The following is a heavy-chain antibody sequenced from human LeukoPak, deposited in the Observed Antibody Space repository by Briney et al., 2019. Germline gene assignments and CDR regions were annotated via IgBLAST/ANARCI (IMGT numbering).Heavy chain of an antibody. CDR3: ARGNWFDP. Sequence: PGGSLTLSCAASGFTFSNYWMHWVRQAPGKGLLWVSRINADGSTTTYADSVKGRFSISRDNAKNTLYLQMNSLRAEDTAVYCCARGNWFDPWGQGTLVTVSS. V-gene: IGHV3-74*03. CDR2: INADGSTT. J-gene: IGHJ5*02. CDR1: GFTFSNYW.